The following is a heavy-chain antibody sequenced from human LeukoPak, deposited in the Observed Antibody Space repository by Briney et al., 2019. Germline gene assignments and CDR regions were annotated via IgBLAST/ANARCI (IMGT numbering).Heavy chain of an antibody. D-gene: IGHD4-17*01. Sequence: SQTLSLTCTVSGGSISSGGYYWSWIRQPPGKGLEWSGYIYHSGSTYYNPSLKSRVTISVDRSKNQFSLKLSSVTAADTAVYYCAREGNDYGDYGSDHPRYYYYGMDVWGQGTTVTVSS. CDR3: AREGNDYGDYGSDHPRYYYYGMDV. CDR2: IYHSGST. V-gene: IGHV4-30-2*01. CDR1: GGSISSGGYY. J-gene: IGHJ6*02.